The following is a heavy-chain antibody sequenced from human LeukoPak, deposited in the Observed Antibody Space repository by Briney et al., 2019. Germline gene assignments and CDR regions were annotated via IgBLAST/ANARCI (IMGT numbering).Heavy chain of an antibody. J-gene: IGHJ5*02. CDR2: ISSSSSYI. D-gene: IGHD1-7*01. CDR1: GFTFSSYS. CDR3: ARDLGLELRDHWLDP. V-gene: IGHV3-21*01. Sequence: NSGGSLRLSCAASGFTFSSYSMNWFRQAPGKGLEWVSSISSSSSYIYYADSVKGRFTISRDNAKNSLYLQMNSLRAEDTAVYYCARDLGLELRDHWLDPWGQGTLVTVST.